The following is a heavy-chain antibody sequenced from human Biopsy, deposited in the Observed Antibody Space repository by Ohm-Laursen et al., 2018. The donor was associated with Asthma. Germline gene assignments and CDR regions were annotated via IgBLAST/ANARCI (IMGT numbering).Heavy chain of an antibody. V-gene: IGHV1-18*01. J-gene: IGHJ6*02. CDR2: ISVYNGNT. D-gene: IGHD3-10*01. CDR1: GYTFNSAG. CDR3: ARAVDYSHYYGIDV. Sequence: ASVKVSCKPSGYTFNSAGITWVRQAPGQGLEWMGWISVYNGNTRVAQKLQDRVTMITDTSTSTAYTELRSLRSDDTAVYFCARAVDYSHYYGIDVWGRGTTVTVS.